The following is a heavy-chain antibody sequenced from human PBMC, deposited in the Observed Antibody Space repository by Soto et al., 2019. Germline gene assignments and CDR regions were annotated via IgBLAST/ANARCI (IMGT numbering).Heavy chain of an antibody. CDR1: GFTFSSYW. CDR2: INSDGSST. CDR3: ARGILEWLPSSRRYYYYMDV. J-gene: IGHJ6*03. D-gene: IGHD3-3*01. V-gene: IGHV3-74*01. Sequence: EVQLVESGGGLVQPGGSLRLSCAASGFTFSSYWMHWVRQAPGKGLVWVSRINSDGSSTSYADSVKGRFTISRDNAKNTLYLQMNSLRAEDTAVYYCARGILEWLPSSRRYYYYMDVWGKGTTVTVSS.